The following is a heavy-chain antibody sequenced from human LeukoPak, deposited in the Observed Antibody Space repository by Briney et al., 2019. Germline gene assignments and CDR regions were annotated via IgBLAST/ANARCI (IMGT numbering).Heavy chain of an antibody. Sequence: PGGSLRLSCAASGFTFSSYSRNWVRQAPGKGLEWVSSISSSSSYIYYADSVKGRFTISRDNAKNSLYLQMNSLGAEDTAVYYCARTPKFGVTFDYWGQGTLVTVSS. V-gene: IGHV3-21*01. CDR1: GFTFSSYS. J-gene: IGHJ4*02. D-gene: IGHD3-16*01. CDR3: ARTPKFGVTFDY. CDR2: ISSSSSYI.